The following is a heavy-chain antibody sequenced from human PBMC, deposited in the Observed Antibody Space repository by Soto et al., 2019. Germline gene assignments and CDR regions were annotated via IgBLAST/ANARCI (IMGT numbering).Heavy chain of an antibody. V-gene: IGHV3-48*03. D-gene: IGHD1-26*01. CDR1: GFTFSSYE. CDR3: ARVEGIVGTTTSRYFQH. CDR2: ISSDETTI. J-gene: IGHJ1*01. Sequence: EVQLVESGGGLVQSGKSLRLSCAASGFTFSSYEMNWVRQAPGKGLEWVSYISSDETTIYYADSVKGRFTISRDDAKNSLSLQMNNLRPEDTAVYYCARVEGIVGTTTSRYFQHCGQGTLVTVSS.